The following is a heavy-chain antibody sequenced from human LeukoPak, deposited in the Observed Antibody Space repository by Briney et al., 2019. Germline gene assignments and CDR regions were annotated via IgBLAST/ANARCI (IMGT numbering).Heavy chain of an antibody. J-gene: IGHJ4*02. Sequence: PSETLSLTFTGSGGSISSYFLSLIRQPPGKGPEWVWFIYYSGSTNYNPSLKSRVTISVDTSKNQFSLKLSSVTAADTAVYYCARGYYYDSSGYYFSLFFDYWGQGTLVTVSS. CDR2: IYYSGST. CDR3: ARGYYYDSSGYYFSLFFDY. V-gene: IGHV4-59*01. CDR1: GGSISSYF. D-gene: IGHD3-22*01.